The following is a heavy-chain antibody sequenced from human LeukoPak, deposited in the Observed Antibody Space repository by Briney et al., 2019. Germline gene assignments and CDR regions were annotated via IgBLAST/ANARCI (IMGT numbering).Heavy chain of an antibody. D-gene: IGHD6-19*01. CDR3: ARDPSYSSLSGQSDY. V-gene: IGHV1-2*02. CDR2: INPNSGCT. J-gene: IGHJ4*02. CDR1: GYTFTAYY. Sequence: GASVKVSCKASGYTFTAYYMHWVRQAPGQGLEWMGWINPNSGCTNYAQKFQCRVTMTRDTSISTAYMELSRLRSDDTAVYYCARDPSYSSLSGQSDYWGQGTLVTVSS.